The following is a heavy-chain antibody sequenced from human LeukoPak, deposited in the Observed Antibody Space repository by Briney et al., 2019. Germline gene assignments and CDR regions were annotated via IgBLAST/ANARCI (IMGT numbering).Heavy chain of an antibody. CDR3: ARDLAAAGTGAFDI. V-gene: IGHV3-30*04. D-gene: IGHD6-13*01. Sequence: GGSLRLSCAASGFTFSSYAMHWVRQAPGKGLELVAVISYDGSNKYYADSVKGRFTITRDNSKNTLYLQMNSLRAEDTAVYYCARDLAAAGTGAFDIWGQGTMVTVSS. CDR2: ISYDGSNK. J-gene: IGHJ3*02. CDR1: GFTFSSYA.